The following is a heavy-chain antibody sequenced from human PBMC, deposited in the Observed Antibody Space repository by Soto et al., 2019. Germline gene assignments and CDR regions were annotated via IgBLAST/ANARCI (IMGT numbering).Heavy chain of an antibody. Sequence: PGGSLRLSCAASGFTFSNYGMHWVRLAPGKGLEWVAAILSDGSNKYYADSVKGRFTISRDNAKNSLYLQMNGLSADDTAVYYCVTLMGGVTTFASWGQGTLGTVSS. CDR3: VTLMGGVTTFAS. CDR1: GFTFSNYG. J-gene: IGHJ5*01. D-gene: IGHD3-10*01. CDR2: ILSDGSNK. V-gene: IGHV3-33*03.